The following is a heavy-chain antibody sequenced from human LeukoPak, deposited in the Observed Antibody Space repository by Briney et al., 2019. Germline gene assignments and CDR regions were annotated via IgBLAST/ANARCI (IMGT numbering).Heavy chain of an antibody. Sequence: AETLSLTCAVTGASITNEDFFCGWIRQPPGKGLEWVGTISSSGTTYYSPSLRSRLTISVDTSKNHFSLKLTSVTAADTAVYYCVAEVEAADSPLGHLNFDSWGQGILASVSS. CDR2: ISSSGTT. CDR1: GASITNEDFF. J-gene: IGHJ4*02. CDR3: VAEVEAADSPLGHLNFDS. V-gene: IGHV4-39*02. D-gene: IGHD7-27*01.